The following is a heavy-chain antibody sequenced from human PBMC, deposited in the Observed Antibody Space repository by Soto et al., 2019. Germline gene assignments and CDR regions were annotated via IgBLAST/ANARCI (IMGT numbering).Heavy chain of an antibody. CDR1: GGSISSYY. CDR3: ARARTMVRGGNAFDI. Sequence: SETLSLTCTVSGGSISSYYWSWIRQPPGKGLEWIGYIYYSGSTYYNPSLKSRVTISVDTSKNQFSLKLSSVTAADTAVYYCARARTMVRGGNAFDIWGQGTMVTVSS. CDR2: IYYSGST. D-gene: IGHD3-10*01. V-gene: IGHV4-59*12. J-gene: IGHJ3*02.